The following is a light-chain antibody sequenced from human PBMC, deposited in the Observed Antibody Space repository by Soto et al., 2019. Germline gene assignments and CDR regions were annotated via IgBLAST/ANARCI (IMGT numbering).Light chain of an antibody. CDR3: QHYNSYSEA. Sequence: IQMTQSPSTLSGSVGDRVTITCRASQTISSWLAGYKQNPGKAPKLLIYKASTLKSGVPSRFSGSGSGTEFTLTISSLQPDDFATYYCQHYNSYSEAFGQGTKVDIK. CDR1: QTISSW. J-gene: IGKJ1*01. CDR2: KAS. V-gene: IGKV1-5*03.